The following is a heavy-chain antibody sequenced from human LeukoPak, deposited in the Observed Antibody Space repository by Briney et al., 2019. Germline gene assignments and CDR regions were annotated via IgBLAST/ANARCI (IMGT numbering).Heavy chain of an antibody. Sequence: GGSLRLSCEGSAFIFSGHWMNWVRQTPGKGLEWVASIKEDGSERQYVDSVKGRFTISRDNSKNTLYLQMNSLRAEDTAVYYCAKDRGGIYYDSSGYYYFDYWGQGTLVTVSS. D-gene: IGHD3-22*01. CDR1: AFIFSGHW. CDR2: IKEDGSER. CDR3: AKDRGGIYYDSSGYYYFDY. V-gene: IGHV3-7*03. J-gene: IGHJ4*02.